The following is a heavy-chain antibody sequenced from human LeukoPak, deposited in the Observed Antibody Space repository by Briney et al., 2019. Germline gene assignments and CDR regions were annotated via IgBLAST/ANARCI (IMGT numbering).Heavy chain of an antibody. D-gene: IGHD3-9*01. Sequence: ASVKVSCKASGYTFTSYGVSWVRQAPGQGLEWMGIINPSGGSTSYAQKFQGRVTMTRDTSTSTVYMELSSLRSEDTAVYYCAGTERYYDILTGYSPNYYYYGMDVWGQGTTVTVSS. J-gene: IGHJ6*02. CDR2: INPSGGST. CDR3: AGTERYYDILTGYSPNYYYYGMDV. CDR1: GYTFTSYG. V-gene: IGHV1-46*01.